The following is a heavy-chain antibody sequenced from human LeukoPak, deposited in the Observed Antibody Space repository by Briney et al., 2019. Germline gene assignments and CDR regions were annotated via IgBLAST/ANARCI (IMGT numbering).Heavy chain of an antibody. CDR1: GFTFSSYA. CDR3: AKDAGYSSSWSPDY. J-gene: IGHJ4*02. D-gene: IGHD6-13*01. V-gene: IGHV3-23*01. Sequence: GGSLRFSCAASGFTFSSYAMSWVRQAPGKGLEGVSSISGSGGSTYYADFMKGRFTISRDNSKNTLYLQMNSLRAEDTAVYYCAKDAGYSSSWSPDYWGQGTLVTVST. CDR2: ISGSGGST.